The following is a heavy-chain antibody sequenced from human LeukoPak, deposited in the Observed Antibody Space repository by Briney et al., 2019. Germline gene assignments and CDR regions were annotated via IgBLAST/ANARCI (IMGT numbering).Heavy chain of an antibody. CDR3: ARQKSSGYSAPRLYGMDV. Sequence: SETLSLTCTVSGGSMSTYYWSWIRQPPGKGLEWIGYIYYSGSTNYNPSLKSRVTISLDTSKNQFSLKLTSVTAADTAVYYCARQKSSGYSAPRLYGMDVWGQGTTVTVSS. CDR1: GGSMSTYY. J-gene: IGHJ6*02. CDR2: IYYSGST. D-gene: IGHD3-22*01. V-gene: IGHV4-59*01.